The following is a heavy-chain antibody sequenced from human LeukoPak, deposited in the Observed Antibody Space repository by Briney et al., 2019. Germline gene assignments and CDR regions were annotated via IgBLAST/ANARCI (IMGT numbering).Heavy chain of an antibody. CDR3: AREFPYYYDSSGYLHYFDY. D-gene: IGHD3-22*01. J-gene: IGHJ4*02. CDR1: GFTFSSYW. CDR2: IKQDGSEK. V-gene: IGHV3-7*01. Sequence: GGSLRLSCAASGFTFSSYWMSWVRQAPGKGLEWVANIKQDGSEKYYVDSVKGRFTISRDNAKNSLYLQMNSLRAEDTAVYYCAREFPYYYDSSGYLHYFDYWGQGTLVTVSS.